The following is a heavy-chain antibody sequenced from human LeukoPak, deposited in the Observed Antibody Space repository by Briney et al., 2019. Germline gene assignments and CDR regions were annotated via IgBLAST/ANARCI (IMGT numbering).Heavy chain of an antibody. CDR3: ARARNYYDSNGYRAFDI. Sequence: GASVKVSCKASGYTFTGYYMHWVRQAPGQGLEWMGWINPNSGGTNYAQKFQGWVTMTRDTSISTAYMGLSRLRSDDTAVYYCARARNYYDSNGYRAFDIWGQGTMVTVSS. V-gene: IGHV1-2*04. D-gene: IGHD3-22*01. CDR1: GYTFTGYY. J-gene: IGHJ3*02. CDR2: INPNSGGT.